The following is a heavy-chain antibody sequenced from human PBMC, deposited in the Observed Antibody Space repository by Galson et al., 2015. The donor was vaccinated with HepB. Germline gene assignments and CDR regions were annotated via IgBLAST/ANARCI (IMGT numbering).Heavy chain of an antibody. D-gene: IGHD6-19*01. V-gene: IGHV1-2*02. J-gene: IGHJ5*02. Sequence: SVKVSCKASGYTFTGYYMHWVRQAPGQGLEWMGWINPNSGGTNYAQKFQGRVTMTRDTSISTAYMELSRLRSDDTAVYYYARSVAPKKNWFDPWGQGTLVTVSS. CDR1: GYTFTGYY. CDR2: INPNSGGT. CDR3: ARSVAPKKNWFDP.